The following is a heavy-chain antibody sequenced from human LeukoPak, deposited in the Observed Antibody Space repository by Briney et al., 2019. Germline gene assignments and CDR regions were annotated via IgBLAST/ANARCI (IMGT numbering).Heavy chain of an antibody. V-gene: IGHV4-34*01. Sequence: PGGSLRLSCAASGFTFSSYAMSWVRQPPGKGLEWIGEINHSGSTNYNPSLKSRVTISVDTSKNQFSLKLSSVTAADTAVYYCARGGWWYSSSWYSTSHRSYFDYWGQGTLVTVSS. D-gene: IGHD6-13*01. CDR1: GFTFSSYA. CDR3: ARGGWWYSSSWYSTSHRSYFDY. J-gene: IGHJ4*02. CDR2: INHSGST.